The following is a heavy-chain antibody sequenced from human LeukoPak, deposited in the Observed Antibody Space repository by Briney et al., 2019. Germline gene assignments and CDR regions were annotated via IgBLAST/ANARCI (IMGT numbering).Heavy chain of an antibody. CDR3: AKDRGGGSQLGDAYDV. D-gene: IGHD3-10*01. V-gene: IGHV3-9*01. CDR2: ISYSSETI. CDR1: GFPFDEHA. Sequence: GGSLRLSCAASGFPFDEHAMHWVRQGPGKGLGWVSGISYSSETIGYVDSVRGRFTISRDNVRKSLYLQMNSLRIEDTALYYCAKDRGGGSQLGDAYDVWGQGTMVSVSA. J-gene: IGHJ3*01.